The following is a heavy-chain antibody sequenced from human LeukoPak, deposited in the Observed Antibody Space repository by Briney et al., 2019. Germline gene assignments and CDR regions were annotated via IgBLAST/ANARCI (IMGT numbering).Heavy chain of an antibody. Sequence: GGSLRLSCAASGFTFSNAWMSWVRQAPGKGLEWVGRIKSKTDGGTTDYAAPVKGRFTISRDDPKNTLYLQMNSLKTEDTAVYYCTTDRLNYYGSGSYIYFDYWGQGTLVTVSS. V-gene: IGHV3-15*01. CDR1: GFTFSNAW. CDR2: IKSKTDGGTT. J-gene: IGHJ4*02. D-gene: IGHD3-10*01. CDR3: TTDRLNYYGSGSYIYFDY.